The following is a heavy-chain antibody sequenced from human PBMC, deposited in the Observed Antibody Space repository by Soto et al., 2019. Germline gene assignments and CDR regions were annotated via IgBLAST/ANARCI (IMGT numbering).Heavy chain of an antibody. J-gene: IGHJ5*02. CDR3: VRAWDSRPPNWFEP. D-gene: IGHD3-22*01. CDR1: GVSISRGGYY. Sequence: TLFLTCTVSGVSISRGGYYWSWIRQNPGKGLEWIGYTYYSGSTSYNPSLKSRVTISLDRSNNQFSLKLSSVTAAEPVVYHCVRAWDSRPPNWFEPWGQGTLVTVSS. V-gene: IGHV4-30-2*01. CDR2: TYYSGST.